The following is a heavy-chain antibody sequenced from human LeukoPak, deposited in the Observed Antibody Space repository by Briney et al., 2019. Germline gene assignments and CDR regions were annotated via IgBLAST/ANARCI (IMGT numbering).Heavy chain of an antibody. V-gene: IGHV1-2*02. CDR3: ARGPDGAGDFWYFEY. Sequence: SVTVSCKASGYTFTGHYMHWVRPAPGQGLEWMGWINPNSGVTHFAQKFQGRVTMTRDTSISTASMELSSLKSVDTAVYFCARGPDGAGDFWYFEYWGQGILVAVSS. J-gene: IGHJ4*02. CDR1: GYTFTGHY. CDR2: INPNSGVT. D-gene: IGHD3-3*01.